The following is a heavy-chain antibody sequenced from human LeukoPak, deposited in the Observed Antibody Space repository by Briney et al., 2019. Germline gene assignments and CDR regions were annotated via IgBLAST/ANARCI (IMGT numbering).Heavy chain of an antibody. J-gene: IGHJ5*02. Sequence: GGSLRLSCAASGFTFTYAWMSGVRQAPGKGPGWCGRIKSKSAGGTTDYAAPVNGRFTISRDDSQNTLYLQMNRLINEDTAVYCCATDWFRAPWGQGTLVTVSS. CDR1: GFTFTYAW. CDR3: ATDWFRAP. CDR2: IKSKSAGGTT. V-gene: IGHV3-15*01. D-gene: IGHD3-10*01.